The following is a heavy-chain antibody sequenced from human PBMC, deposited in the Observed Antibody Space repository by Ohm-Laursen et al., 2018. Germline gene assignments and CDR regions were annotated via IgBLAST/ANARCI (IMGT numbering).Heavy chain of an antibody. CDR3: ARWDRGDDDDSSGPFDY. V-gene: IGHV4-61*01. Sequence: GTLSLTCTVSGGSVSSGSYYWSWIRQPPGKGLEWIGYIYYSGSTNYNPSLKSRLTISVDTSKNQFSLKLSSVTAADTAVYYCARWDRGDDDDSSGPFDYWGQGTLVTVSS. J-gene: IGHJ4*02. D-gene: IGHD3-22*01. CDR1: GGSVSSGSYY. CDR2: IYYSGST.